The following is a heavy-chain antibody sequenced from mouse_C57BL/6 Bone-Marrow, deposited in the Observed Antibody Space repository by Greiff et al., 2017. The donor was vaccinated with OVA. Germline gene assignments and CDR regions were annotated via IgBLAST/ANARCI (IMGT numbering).Heavy chain of an antibody. D-gene: IGHD1-1*02. CDR2: IDPSDSYP. CDR3: AGSHYAMDY. CDR1: GYTFTSYW. V-gene: IGHV1-50*01. J-gene: IGHJ4*01. Sequence: QVQLQQPGAELVKPGASVKLSCKASGYTFTSYWMQWVKQRPGQGLEWIGEIDPSDSYPNYNQKFKGKATLTVDTSSSTAYMQLSSLTSEDSAVYYCAGSHYAMDYWGQGTSVTVSS.